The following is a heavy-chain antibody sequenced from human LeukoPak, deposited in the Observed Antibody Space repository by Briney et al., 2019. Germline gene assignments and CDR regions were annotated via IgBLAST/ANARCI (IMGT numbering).Heavy chain of an antibody. D-gene: IGHD6-13*01. CDR3: VKDLYKGDSSSWYYFHY. CDR2: ISANGGRT. Sequence: GGSLRLSCSASGFIISNYAMHWVRKAPGKGLEYVSAISANGGRTYYADSVKGRFTISRDNSKNTLYLQMSSLRAEDTAIYHCVKDLYKGDSSSWYYFHYWGQGTLVTVSS. V-gene: IGHV3-64D*06. CDR1: GFIISNYA. J-gene: IGHJ4*02.